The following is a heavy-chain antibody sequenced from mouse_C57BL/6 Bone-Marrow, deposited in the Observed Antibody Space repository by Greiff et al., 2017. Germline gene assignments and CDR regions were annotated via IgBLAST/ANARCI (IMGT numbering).Heavy chain of an antibody. J-gene: IGHJ3*01. CDR2: INPNNGGT. D-gene: IGHD1-1*01. V-gene: IGHV1-26*01. CDR3: ARGDYYYGSPFAY. CDR1: GYTFTDYY. Sequence: EVQLQQSGPELVKPGASVKISCKASGYTFTDYYMNWVKQSHGKSLEWIGDINPNNGGTSYNQKFKGKATLTVDKSSSTAYMELRSLTSEDSAVYYGARGDYYYGSPFAYWGQGTLVTVSA.